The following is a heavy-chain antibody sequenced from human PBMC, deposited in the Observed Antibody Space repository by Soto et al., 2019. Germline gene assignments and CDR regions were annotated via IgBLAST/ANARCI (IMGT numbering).Heavy chain of an antibody. CDR3: AKDLRQWLVLYGMDV. V-gene: IGHV1-69*04. D-gene: IGHD6-19*01. CDR1: GGTFSSYT. CDR2: IIPILGLA. J-gene: IGHJ6*02. Sequence: SVKVSCKASGGTFSSYTISWVRQAPGQGLEWMGRIIPILGLANYAQKFQGRVTITADKSTSTAYMELSSLRAEDTAVYYCAKDLRQWLVLYGMDVWGQGTTVTVSS.